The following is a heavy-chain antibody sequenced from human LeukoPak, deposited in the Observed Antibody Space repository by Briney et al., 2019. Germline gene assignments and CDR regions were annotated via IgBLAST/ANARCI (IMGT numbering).Heavy chain of an antibody. V-gene: IGHV4-4*07. Sequence: KTSETLSLTCTVSGGSISSYYWSWIRQPAGKGLEWIGRIYASGSTSYNPSLKSRVTISVDTSKSQFSLKLISVTAADTAVYYCARDPRGIVGANHNWFDPWGQGTLVTVSS. D-gene: IGHD1-26*01. CDR3: ARDPRGIVGANHNWFDP. J-gene: IGHJ5*02. CDR2: IYASGST. CDR1: GGSISSYY.